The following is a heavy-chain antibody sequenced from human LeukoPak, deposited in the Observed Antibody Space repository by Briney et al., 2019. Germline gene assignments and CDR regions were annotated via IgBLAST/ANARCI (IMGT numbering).Heavy chain of an antibody. V-gene: IGHV1-18*01. J-gene: IGHJ4*02. CDR1: GGTFSSYA. CDR3: AREGNSFDY. D-gene: IGHD4-23*01. CDR2: INPNSGGT. Sequence: GASVKVSCKASGGTFSSYAISWVRQAPGQGLEWMGWINPNSGGTNYAQKFQGRVTMTTDTSTSTAYMELRSLRSDDTAVYYCAREGNSFDYWGQGTLVTVSS.